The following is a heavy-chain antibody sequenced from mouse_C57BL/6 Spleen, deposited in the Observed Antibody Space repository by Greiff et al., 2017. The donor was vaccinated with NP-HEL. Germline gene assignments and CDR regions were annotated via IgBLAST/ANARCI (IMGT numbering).Heavy chain of an antibody. Sequence: VQLQQSGPELVKPGASVKISCKASGYSFTGYYMNWVKQSPEKSLEWIGEINPSTGGTTYNQKFKAKATLTVDKSSSTAYMQLKSLTSEDSAVYYCARRKGYGYEFAYWGQGTLVTVSA. CDR2: INPSTGGT. J-gene: IGHJ3*01. CDR1: GYSFTGYY. D-gene: IGHD2-2*01. V-gene: IGHV1-42*01. CDR3: ARRKGYGYEFAY.